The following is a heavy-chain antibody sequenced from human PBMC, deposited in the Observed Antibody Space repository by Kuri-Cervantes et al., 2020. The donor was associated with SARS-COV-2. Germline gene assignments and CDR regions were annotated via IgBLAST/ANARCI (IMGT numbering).Heavy chain of an antibody. D-gene: IGHD1-26*01. CDR3: ARSKVGATTSYFDY. V-gene: IGHV3-11*06. Sequence: GGSLRLSCAASGFTFSDYYMSWIRQAPGKGLEWVAFISSSSSNKNYGDSVKGRFTISRYNAKNSLYLQMNYLRAEDTAVYYFARSKVGATTSYFDYWGQGTLVTVSS. CDR1: GFTFSDYY. J-gene: IGHJ4*02. CDR2: ISSSSSNK.